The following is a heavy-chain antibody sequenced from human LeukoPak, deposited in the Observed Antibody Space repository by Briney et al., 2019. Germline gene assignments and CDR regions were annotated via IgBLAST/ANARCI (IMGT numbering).Heavy chain of an antibody. D-gene: IGHD2-21*02. V-gene: IGHV5-51*01. CDR2: IYPGDSNT. CDR3: VQCVGDCYTSSH. Sequence: GESLKISCESSGYSFTSYWIGWVRQMPGKGLEWMGIIYPGDSNTRYSPSFQGQVTISADKSISTAYLQWSSLKASDSAMYYCVQCVGDCYTSSHWGQGTLVTVSS. J-gene: IGHJ4*02. CDR1: GYSFTSYW.